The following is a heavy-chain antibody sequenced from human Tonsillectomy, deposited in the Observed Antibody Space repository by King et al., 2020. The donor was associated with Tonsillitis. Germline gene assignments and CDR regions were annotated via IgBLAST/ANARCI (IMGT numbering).Heavy chain of an antibody. CDR1: GFTFSSYA. CDR2: INKDGRT. V-gene: IGHV3-23*04. J-gene: IGHJ4*02. CDR3: AREPLSTYKTGRYTVDY. Sequence: VQLVESGGGLVQPGGSLRLSCAASGFTFSSYAMGWVRQAPGKGLEWVSAINKDGRTYYADSVKGRFTISRDNSKNTLYVELNSLRAEDTALYYCAREPLSTYKTGRYTVDYWGQGALVIVSS. D-gene: IGHD6-19*01.